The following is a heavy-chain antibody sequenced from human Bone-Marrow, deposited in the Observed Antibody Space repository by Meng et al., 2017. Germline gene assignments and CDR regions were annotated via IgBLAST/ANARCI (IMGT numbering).Heavy chain of an antibody. J-gene: IGHJ4*02. CDR2: ISYSGNT. CDR1: GDSISGYY. D-gene: IGHD3-22*01. V-gene: IGHV4-59*01. Sequence: SETLSPTCQLSGDSISGYYWGWIRQPPGKGLDWTGYISYSGNTNYNPSLKSRVSISVDTSKSQFSLKLSSVTAADTAVYYCARDRGYDSSGFINPFDYWGQGTLVTVSS. CDR3: ARDRGYDSSGFINPFDY.